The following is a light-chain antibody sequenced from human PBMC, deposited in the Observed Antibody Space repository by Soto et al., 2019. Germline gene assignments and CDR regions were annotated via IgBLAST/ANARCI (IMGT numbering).Light chain of an antibody. CDR2: DVS. CDR3: SSYRSSSTQKV. Sequence: QAALTQTASVSGSPGQSITISCTGTSSDVGGYNFVSWYQHHPGKAPRLMIYDVSNRPSGVSNRFSGSKSGNTASLTISGLQAEDEADYYCSSYRSSSTQKVFGGGTKVTVL. V-gene: IGLV2-14*03. J-gene: IGLJ2*01. CDR1: SSDVGGYNF.